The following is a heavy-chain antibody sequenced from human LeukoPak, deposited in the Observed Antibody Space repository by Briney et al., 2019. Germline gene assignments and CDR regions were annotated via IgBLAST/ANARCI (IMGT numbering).Heavy chain of an antibody. CDR1: GFTFSSYA. CDR3: TTDPQGAPDY. J-gene: IGHJ4*02. CDR2: IKSKTDGGTT. Sequence: SGGSLRLSCAASGFTFSSYAMSWVRQAPGKGLEWVGRIKSKTDGGTTDYAAPVKGRFTISRDDSKNTLYLQMNSLKTEDTAVYYCTTDPQGAPDYWGQGTLVTVSS. V-gene: IGHV3-15*01. D-gene: IGHD3-16*01.